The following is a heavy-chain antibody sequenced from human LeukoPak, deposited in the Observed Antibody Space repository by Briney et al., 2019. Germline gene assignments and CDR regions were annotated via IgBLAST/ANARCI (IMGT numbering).Heavy chain of an antibody. Sequence: GGSLRLSCAASGFSFSDEYMSWIRQAPGEGLEWVSYISSSGSSIVYVDSVKGRFTISRDNAKNSLFLQMSSLRAEDTAVYYCARARGAGPGAHFDYWGQGTLVTVSS. CDR3: ARARGAGPGAHFDY. V-gene: IGHV3-11*01. J-gene: IGHJ4*02. CDR1: GFSFSDEY. D-gene: IGHD3-10*01. CDR2: ISSSGSSI.